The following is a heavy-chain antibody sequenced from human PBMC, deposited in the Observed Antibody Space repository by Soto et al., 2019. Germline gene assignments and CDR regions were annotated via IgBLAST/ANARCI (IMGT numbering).Heavy chain of an antibody. CDR1: GFTFSTCT. V-gene: IGHV3-21*03. J-gene: IGHJ6*02. D-gene: IGHD3-16*01. CDR2: IVRFGSYS. CDR3: ARVGSTFARGTIGGVRYGLDV. Sequence: EVRLVESGGGLVKSGGSLRLSCSASGFTFSTCTMNWVRQAPGRGLEWVSNIVRFGSYSWYVDSAQGRLTISRDNAKNSLYLQMNSLIAEDTPVYYWARVGSTFARGTIGGVRYGLDVWGQGTTV.